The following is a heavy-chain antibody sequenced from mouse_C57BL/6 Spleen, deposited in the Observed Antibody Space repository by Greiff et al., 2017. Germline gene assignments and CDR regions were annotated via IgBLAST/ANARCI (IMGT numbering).Heavy chain of an antibody. CDR3: ARLYYDSYYAMDY. Sequence: QVQLQQPGAELVRPGSSVKLSCKASGYTFTSYWMHWVKQRPIQGLEWIGNIDPSDSETHYNQKFKDKATLTVDKSSSTADMQLSSLTSEDSAVYYCARLYYDSYYAMDYWGQGTSVTVSS. J-gene: IGHJ4*01. V-gene: IGHV1-52*01. CDR2: IDPSDSET. CDR1: GYTFTSYW. D-gene: IGHD2-4*01.